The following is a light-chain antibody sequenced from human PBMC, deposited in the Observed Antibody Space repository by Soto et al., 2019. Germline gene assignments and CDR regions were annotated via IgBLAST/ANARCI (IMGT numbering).Light chain of an antibody. CDR3: QQYHRWPPIT. J-gene: IGKJ5*01. CDR1: QSISDN. Sequence: EIVLTQSPGTLSLSPGERATLSCRASQSISDNFLAWYQEKPGQAPRLLIYGASTRATGIPARFRGGGSGTEFTLTISSLQSEDSAVYYCQQYHRWPPITFGQGTRLEIK. V-gene: IGKV3-15*01. CDR2: GAS.